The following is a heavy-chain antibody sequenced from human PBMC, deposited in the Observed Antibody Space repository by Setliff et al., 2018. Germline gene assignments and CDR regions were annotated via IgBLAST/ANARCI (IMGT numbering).Heavy chain of an antibody. CDR2: ISTHNGNI. CDR3: GVGTTPFHGFDF. D-gene: IGHD1-26*01. V-gene: IGHV1-18*01. CDR1: GYTFISYD. J-gene: IGHJ3*01. Sequence: ASVKVSCKASGYTFISYDISWVRQAPGQGLEWMGWISTHNGNINYAQKFQGKVTMTTDTSTTIAYMELSSLRSDDTAVYYCGVGTTPFHGFDFWGQGTMVTVSS.